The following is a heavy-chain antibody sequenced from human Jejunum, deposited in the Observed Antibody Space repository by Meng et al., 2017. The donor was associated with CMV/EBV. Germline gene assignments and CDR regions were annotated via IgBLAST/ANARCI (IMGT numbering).Heavy chain of an antibody. V-gene: IGHV1-2*02. CDR2: INPNSGGT. D-gene: IGHD3-16*01. J-gene: IGHJ6*02. CDR3: ARVPGYGTSVYVMDV. Sequence: YFFTGYYIHWVRQAPGQGVGWMGWINPNSGGTIYAQRFQGRVTMTRDTSVTTAYMEVSRLRSDDSAIYYCARVPGYGTSVYVMDVWGQGTTVTISS. CDR1: YFFTGYY.